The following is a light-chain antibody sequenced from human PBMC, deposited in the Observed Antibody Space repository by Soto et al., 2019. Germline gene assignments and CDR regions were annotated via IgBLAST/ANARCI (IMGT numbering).Light chain of an antibody. J-gene: IGLJ2*01. CDR3: VTCDSSPSAGVV. V-gene: IGLV1-51*01. CDR2: DDN. CDR1: SSNIGNNF. Sequence: QSVLTQPPSVSAAPGQTVTISCSGSSSNIGNNFVSWYQQLPGTAPKLLIYDDNKRPSGIPDRFSGSKSGTSATLGITGLQTGDEADYYCVTCDSSPSAGVVFGGGTKLTVL.